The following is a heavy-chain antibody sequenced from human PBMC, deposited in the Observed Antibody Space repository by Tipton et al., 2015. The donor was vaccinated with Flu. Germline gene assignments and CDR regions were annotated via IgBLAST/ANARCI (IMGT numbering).Heavy chain of an antibody. CDR3: ARQGGVGVVGGGPLSSFDI. CDR2: IYYSGNT. Sequence: TLSLTCTVSGASVSSYYWSWIRQPPGKGLEWIGYIYYSGNTDFNPSLKSRVTMSVDMSKNQFSLKLSSVTAADTAVYYCARQGGVGVVGGGPLSSFDIWGQGTMVTVSS. CDR1: GASVSSYY. D-gene: IGHD2-15*01. V-gene: IGHV4-59*02. J-gene: IGHJ3*02.